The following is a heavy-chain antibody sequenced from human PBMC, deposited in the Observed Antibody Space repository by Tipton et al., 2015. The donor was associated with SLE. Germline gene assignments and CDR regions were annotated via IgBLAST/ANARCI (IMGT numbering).Heavy chain of an antibody. CDR2: IYYTGST. Sequence: TLSLTCTVSGGSISRANYYWNWIRQPPGKGLEWIGYIYYTGSTYYNPSLKSRLSLSVDTSKNQFSLKLNSVTAADTAVYYCARSATDAFDIWGQGTMVTVSS. CDR1: GGSISRANYY. V-gene: IGHV4-30-4*01. CDR3: ARSATDAFDI. D-gene: IGHD3-3*01. J-gene: IGHJ3*02.